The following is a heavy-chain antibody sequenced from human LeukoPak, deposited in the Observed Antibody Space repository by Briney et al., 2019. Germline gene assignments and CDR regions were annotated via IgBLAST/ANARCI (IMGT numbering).Heavy chain of an antibody. V-gene: IGHV3-7*01. CDR2: IKEDGSEK. CDR3: ARRYFDY. CDR1: GFTFSNYA. Sequence: GGSLRLSCAASGFTFSNYAMSWVRQAPGKGLEWVANIKEDGSEKYYVDSVKGRFTISRDNAKNSLYLQMNSLRAEDTAIYYCARRYFDYWGQGTLVTVSS. J-gene: IGHJ4*02.